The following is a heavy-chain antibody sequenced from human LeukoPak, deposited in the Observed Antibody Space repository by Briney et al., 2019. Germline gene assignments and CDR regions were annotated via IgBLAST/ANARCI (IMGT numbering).Heavy chain of an antibody. CDR1: GFSFSTSG. V-gene: IGHV3-30*02. J-gene: IGHJ4*02. D-gene: IGHD3-3*01. CDR2: IRYDGSNK. Sequence: GGSLRLSCAASGFSFSTSGMHWVRQPPGKGLEWVAFIRYDGSNKYYADSVKGRFTISRDNSKNTLYLQMNSLRAEDTAVYYCAKRGVYYDFWSGYFYDYWGQGTLVTVSS. CDR3: AKRGVYYDFWSGYFYDY.